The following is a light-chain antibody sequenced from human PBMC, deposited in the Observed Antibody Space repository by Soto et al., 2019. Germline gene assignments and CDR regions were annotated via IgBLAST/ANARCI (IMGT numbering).Light chain of an antibody. CDR2: GAS. V-gene: IGKV3-15*01. Sequence: EIVMTQSPATQSVSPGERATLSCRASQSVSSNLAWYQQKPGQAPRLLIYGASTRATGIPARFSGSGSGTEFTLTISSLQSEDFAVYYCQQYNNWPLTFGGGTKVDI. CDR3: QQYNNWPLT. CDR1: QSVSSN. J-gene: IGKJ4*01.